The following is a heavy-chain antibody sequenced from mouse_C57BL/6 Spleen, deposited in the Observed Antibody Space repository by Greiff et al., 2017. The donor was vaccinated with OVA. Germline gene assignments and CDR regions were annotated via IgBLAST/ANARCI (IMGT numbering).Heavy chain of an antibody. CDR1: GYAFSSYW. V-gene: IGHV1-80*01. CDR3: ARSNTLQGDWYFDV. Sequence: QVQLQQSGAELVKPGASVKISCKASGYAFSSYWMNWVKQRPGKGLEWIGQIYPGDGDTNYNGKFKGKATLTADKSSSTAYMQLSSLTSEDSAVYFCARSNTLQGDWYFDVWGTGTTVTVSS. J-gene: IGHJ1*03. CDR2: IYPGDGDT. D-gene: IGHD6-1*01.